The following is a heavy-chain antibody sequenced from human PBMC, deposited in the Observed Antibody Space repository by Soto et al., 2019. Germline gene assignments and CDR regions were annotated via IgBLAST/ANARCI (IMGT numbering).Heavy chain of an antibody. CDR2: IIPISDTT. CDR1: GGTFSSYA. CDR3: ARSQGSSTSLEIYYYYYYGMAV. D-gene: IGHD2-2*01. J-gene: IGHJ6*02. Sequence: QVQLVQSGAEVKKPGSSVKVSCKASGGTFSSYAISWVRQAPGQGLEWRGGIIPISDTTNYAQKFQGRVTITAAETTSTAYMELSSLRSEDTAVYYCARSQGSSTSLEIYYYYYYGMAVWGQGTTVTVSS. V-gene: IGHV1-69*01.